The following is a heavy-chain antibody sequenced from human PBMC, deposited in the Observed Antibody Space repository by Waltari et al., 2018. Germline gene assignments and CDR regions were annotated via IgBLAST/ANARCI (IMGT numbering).Heavy chain of an antibody. Sequence: EVQLVESGGGLVQPGGSLRLSCEASGFTFSTDWMDWVRQAPGKGLRCVANINQDGGEKYYLDSVKGRFTISRDNAKKSVYLEMNILIAEDTAIYYCSKRLDIWGRGTMVAVSS. CDR2: INQDGGEK. J-gene: IGHJ3*02. CDR1: GFTFSTDW. CDR3: SKRLDI. V-gene: IGHV3-7*01.